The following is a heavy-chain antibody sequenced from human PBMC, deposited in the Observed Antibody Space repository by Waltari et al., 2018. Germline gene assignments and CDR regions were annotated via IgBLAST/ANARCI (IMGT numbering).Heavy chain of an antibody. V-gene: IGHV1-69*10. D-gene: IGHD1-26*01. CDR3: AGFGGSYLSAFDY. CDR2: IIPILGIA. CDR1: GGSFSSYA. Sequence: QVQLVQSGAEGKKPGSSVKVSCKASGGSFSSYAVSWVRRAAGQGLEGMGGIIPILGIANDAQKFQGRVTITADKSTSTAYMELSSLRSEDTAVYYCAGFGGSYLSAFDYWGQGTLVTVSS. J-gene: IGHJ4*02.